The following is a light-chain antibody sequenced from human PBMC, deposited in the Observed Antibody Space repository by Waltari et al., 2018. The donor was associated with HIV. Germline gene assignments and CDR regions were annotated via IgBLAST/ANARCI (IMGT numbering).Light chain of an antibody. CDR2: EVN. J-gene: IGLJ2*01. CDR3: CSYAGSREV. Sequence: QSALTQPASVSGSPGQSITISCTGTRSDVGSYNLVSWYQQHPGKAPKLLIYEVNKRPSGVSNRFSGSKSGNTASLTISGLQTEDEADYYCCSYAGSREVFGGGTKLTVL. V-gene: IGLV2-23*02. CDR1: RSDVGSYNL.